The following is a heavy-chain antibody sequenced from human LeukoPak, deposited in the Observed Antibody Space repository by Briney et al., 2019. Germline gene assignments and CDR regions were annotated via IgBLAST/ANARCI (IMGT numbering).Heavy chain of an antibody. CDR1: NFTTYG. J-gene: IGHJ3*02. Sequence: NFTTYGMHWVRQAPGKGLEWIGSIYYSGSTYYNPSLKSRVTISVDTSKNQFSLKLSSVTAADTAVYYCARQLMTTHAFDIWGQGTMVTVSS. D-gene: IGHD4-17*01. CDR2: IYYSGST. CDR3: ARQLMTTHAFDI. V-gene: IGHV4-39*01.